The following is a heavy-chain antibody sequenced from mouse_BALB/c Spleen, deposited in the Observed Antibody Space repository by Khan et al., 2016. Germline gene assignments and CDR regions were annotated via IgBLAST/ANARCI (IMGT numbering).Heavy chain of an antibody. CDR2: INPDSSTI. J-gene: IGHJ3*01. Sequence: EVQLVESGGGLVQPGGSLKLSCAASGFDFSRYWMSWVRQAPGKGLEWIGAINPDSSTINYTPSLKDKFIISRDNAKNTLYLQMSKVRSEDTTLYYCASPSTTWFAYWGQGTLVTVSA. D-gene: IGHD2-14*01. CDR3: ASPSTTWFAY. CDR1: GFDFSRYW. V-gene: IGHV4-1*02.